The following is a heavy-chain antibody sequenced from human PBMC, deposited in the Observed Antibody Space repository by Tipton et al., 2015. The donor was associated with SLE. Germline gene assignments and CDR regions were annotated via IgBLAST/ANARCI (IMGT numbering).Heavy chain of an antibody. CDR1: GYTFTSYG. CDR3: ARNIEGGILTGWDYYYYMDV. Sequence: QVQLVQSGAEVKKPGASVKVSCKASGYTFTSYGISWVRQAPGQGLEWMGWISAYNGNTNYAQKLQGRVTMITDTSTSTAYMELRSLRSDDTAVYYCARNIEGGILTGWDYYYYMDVWGKGTTVTVSS. J-gene: IGHJ6*03. CDR2: ISAYNGNT. V-gene: IGHV1-18*04. D-gene: IGHD3-9*01.